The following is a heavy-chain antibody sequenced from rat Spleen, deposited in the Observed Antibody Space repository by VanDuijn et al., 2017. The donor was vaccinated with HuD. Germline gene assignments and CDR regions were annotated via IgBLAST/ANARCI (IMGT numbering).Heavy chain of an antibody. CDR2: INPDGSIT. D-gene: IGHD1-11*01. J-gene: IGHJ4*01. CDR3: GTDYFGGYVMDA. Sequence: EVQLVESGGGLVQPGRSLKLSCAASGFTFSDYYMAWVRQAPKKGLEWVSSINPDGSITYYTDSVKGRFTISRDNAKSTLYLQMDSLRSEDTATYYCGTDYFGGYVMDAWGQGVSVTVSS. V-gene: IGHV5-20*01. CDR1: GFTFSDYY.